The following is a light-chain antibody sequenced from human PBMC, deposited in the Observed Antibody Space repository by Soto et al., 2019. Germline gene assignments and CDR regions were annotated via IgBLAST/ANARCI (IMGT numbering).Light chain of an antibody. Sequence: QSVLTQPPSASGSPGQSVTISCTGTSSDVGGYKYVSWYQQHPGKAPKLMIYEVSKRPSGVPDRFSGSKSGNAASLTVSGLQAEDEADYYCSSYAGSNNVLFGGGTKVTV. CDR3: SSYAGSNNVL. J-gene: IGLJ2*01. CDR1: SSDVGGYKY. CDR2: EVS. V-gene: IGLV2-8*01.